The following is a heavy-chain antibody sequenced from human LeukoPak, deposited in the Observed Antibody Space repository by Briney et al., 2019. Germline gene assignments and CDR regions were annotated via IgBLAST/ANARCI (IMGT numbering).Heavy chain of an antibody. CDR1: GFTFSTYW. Sequence: GGSLRLSCAASGFTFSTYWMSWVRQAPGKGQEWVANINQGGGEKYYVDSVKGRFTISRDNAKNSLYLQMNSLRAEDTAVYYCARFHSTSSLDYWGQGSLVTVSS. CDR3: ARFHSTSSLDY. V-gene: IGHV3-7*05. D-gene: IGHD6-6*01. J-gene: IGHJ4*02. CDR2: INQGGGEK.